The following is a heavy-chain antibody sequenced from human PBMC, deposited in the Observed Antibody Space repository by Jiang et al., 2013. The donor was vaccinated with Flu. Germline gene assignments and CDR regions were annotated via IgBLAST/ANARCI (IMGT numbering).Heavy chain of an antibody. CDR3: ARLDWGWGAFDY. D-gene: IGHD3/OR15-3a*01. Sequence: PGLVKPSETLSLTCTVSGGSIRSTSYYWAWIRQTPEKGLMWIANIYYNGSTYYNPSLESRVTLSLGTSRRQFYLSLKSVTAADTAVYYCARLDWGWGAFDYWGQGALVTVSS. J-gene: IGHJ4*02. CDR2: IYYNGST. V-gene: IGHV4-39*01. CDR1: GGSIRSTSYY.